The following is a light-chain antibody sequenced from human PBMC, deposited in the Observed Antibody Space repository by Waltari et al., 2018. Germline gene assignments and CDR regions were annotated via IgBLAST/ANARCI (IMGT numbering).Light chain of an antibody. J-gene: IGKJ4*01. Sequence: ETVMTQSPATLSVSPGERATLSCRASQSVSSNLAWYQQKPGQAPRLLIYGASTRATGIPARFSGSGSATEFTLTISSLQSEDFAVYYCQQYNNWPLTFGGGTKVEIK. CDR3: QQYNNWPLT. CDR1: QSVSSN. CDR2: GAS. V-gene: IGKV3-15*01.